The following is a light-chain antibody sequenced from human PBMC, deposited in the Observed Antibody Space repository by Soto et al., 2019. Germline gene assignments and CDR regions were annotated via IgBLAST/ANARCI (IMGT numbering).Light chain of an antibody. Sequence: EIVMTQSPATLSVSPGERAIVSCRASQSIRDNLAWFQQTPGRPPRLLIYGASIRATGVPARFSGSGSGTDVTLTISSLQSEDFAVYYCQQYDYWPPYTFGQGTKVEIK. CDR2: GAS. V-gene: IGKV3-15*01. CDR3: QQYDYWPPYT. J-gene: IGKJ2*01. CDR1: QSIRDN.